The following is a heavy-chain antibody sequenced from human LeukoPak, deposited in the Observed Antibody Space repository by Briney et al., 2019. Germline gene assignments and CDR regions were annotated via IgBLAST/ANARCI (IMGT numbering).Heavy chain of an antibody. D-gene: IGHD1-26*01. V-gene: IGHV3-23*01. J-gene: IGHJ4*02. Sequence: LPGGSLRLSCAASGFTFSSYAMSWVRQAPGKGLKWFSAISGSGGSTYYADSVKGRFTISRDNSKNTLYLQMNSLRAEDTAVYYCAKGGSGSYYWTFDYWGQGTLVTVSS. CDR3: AKGGSGSYYWTFDY. CDR2: ISGSGGST. CDR1: GFTFSSYA.